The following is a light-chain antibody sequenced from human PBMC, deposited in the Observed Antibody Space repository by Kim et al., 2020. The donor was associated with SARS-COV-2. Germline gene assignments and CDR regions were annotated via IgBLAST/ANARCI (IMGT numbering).Light chain of an antibody. CDR2: GKN. CDR1: SLRRYY. J-gene: IGLJ1*01. CDR3: NSRDSSGNYV. Sequence: SSELTQDPAVSVALGQTVRITCQGDSLRRYYASWYQQKPRQAPVLVIYGKNNRPSGIPDRFSDSSSGNTASLTITGAQAEDEADYYCNSRDSSGNYVFGTGTKVTVL. V-gene: IGLV3-19*01.